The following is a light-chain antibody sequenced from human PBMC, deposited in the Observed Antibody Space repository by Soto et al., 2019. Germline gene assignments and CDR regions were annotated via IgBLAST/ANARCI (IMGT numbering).Light chain of an antibody. V-gene: IGKV1-39*01. CDR2: AAS. CDR3: QQTFGMFPWT. Sequence: DIQMAQSPSSLSASVGDRITITCRASQNIRDSLNWYQHKPGMAPQLMIFAASNLHSGVPSRFSVSGSGTDFTLTISSLHPEDVATYYCQQTFGMFPWTFGQGTKVEMK. CDR1: QNIRDS. J-gene: IGKJ1*01.